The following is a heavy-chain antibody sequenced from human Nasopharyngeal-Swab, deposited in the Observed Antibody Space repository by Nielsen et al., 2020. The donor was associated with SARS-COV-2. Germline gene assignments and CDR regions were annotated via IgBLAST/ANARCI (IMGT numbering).Heavy chain of an antibody. CDR3: ARVPEGYGDYGYYYYYMDV. CDR1: GYTFTSYA. Sequence: ASVKVSCKASGYTFTSYAMHWVRQAPGQRLEWMGWINAGNGNTKYSQKFQGRVTITRDTSASTAYMELSSLRSEDTAVYYCARVPEGYGDYGYYYYYMDVWGKGTTVTVSS. V-gene: IGHV1-3*01. D-gene: IGHD4-17*01. CDR2: INAGNGNT. J-gene: IGHJ6*03.